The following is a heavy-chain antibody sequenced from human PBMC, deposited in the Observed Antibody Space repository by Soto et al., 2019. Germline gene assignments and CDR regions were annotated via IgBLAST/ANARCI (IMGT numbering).Heavy chain of an antibody. CDR3: ASPLWERGEYYYYVMDV. Sequence: QLQLQESGLGLVKPSETLSLTCTVSGGSISSSNYYWGWVRQPPGKGLEWIGTIYYSGSTYYNPSLQSRVTMSIDTSKNQFSLKLSSVTAADTAVYYCASPLWERGEYYYYVMDVWGQGTTVTVSS. D-gene: IGHD1-26*01. V-gene: IGHV4-39*01. CDR2: IYYSGST. CDR1: GGSISSSNYY. J-gene: IGHJ6*02.